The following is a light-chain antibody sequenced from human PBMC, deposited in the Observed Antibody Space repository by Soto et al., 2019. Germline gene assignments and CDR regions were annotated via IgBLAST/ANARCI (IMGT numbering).Light chain of an antibody. CDR2: AAS. J-gene: IGKJ2*01. CDR1: QDISGY. CDR3: QQSYNTPRT. Sequence: IPITQSPPSLSSSVGDRVTITFRARQDISGYLNWFQQKPGKAPKLLIYAASSLQSGVPSRFSGSGSGAVFTLTINSLQPEDFASYYCQQSYNTPRTFGQGTKLEI. V-gene: IGKV1-39*01.